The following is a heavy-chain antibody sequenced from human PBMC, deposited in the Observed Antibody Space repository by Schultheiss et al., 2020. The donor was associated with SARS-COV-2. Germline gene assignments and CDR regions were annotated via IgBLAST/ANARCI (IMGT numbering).Heavy chain of an antibody. Sequence: SETLSLTCAVYGGSFSGYYWSWIRQPPGKGLEWIGEINHSGSTNYNPSLKSRVTISVDTSKSQFSLKLNSVTASDAAVYYCARHVSLGIPGLNYYGLHVWGQGTTVTVSS. V-gene: IGHV4-34*01. CDR1: GGSFSGYY. D-gene: IGHD2-2*01. CDR2: INHSGST. CDR3: ARHVSLGIPGLNYYGLHV. J-gene: IGHJ6*02.